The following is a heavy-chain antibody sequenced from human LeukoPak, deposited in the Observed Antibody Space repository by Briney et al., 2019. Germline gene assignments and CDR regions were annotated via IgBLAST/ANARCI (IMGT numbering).Heavy chain of an antibody. J-gene: IGHJ4*02. V-gene: IGHV5-51*01. CDR3: ARIGYSSGWYSGGDY. D-gene: IGHD6-19*01. CDR1: GYSFTSYW. CDR2: IYPRDSDT. Sequence: GESLQISCKGSGYSFTSYWIAWVRQMPGKGLEWMGIIYPRDSDTRYSPSFQGQVTISADKSINTAYLQWSSLKASDTAMYYCARIGYSSGWYSGGDYWGQGTLVTVSS.